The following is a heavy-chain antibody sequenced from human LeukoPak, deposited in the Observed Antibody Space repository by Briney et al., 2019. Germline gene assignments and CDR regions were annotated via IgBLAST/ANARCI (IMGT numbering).Heavy chain of an antibody. Sequence: QPGGSLRLSCAASGFTFSSYAMHWVRPAPGKGLEYVSGISTNGGNTYYADSVKGRFTISRDNSKNTLYLQMSSLRAEDTAVYYCVKPLEEQFVRYYFDCWGQGTLVTVSS. J-gene: IGHJ4*02. CDR3: VKPLEEQFVRYYFDC. D-gene: IGHD6-6*01. CDR1: GFTFSSYA. CDR2: ISTNGGNT. V-gene: IGHV3-64D*09.